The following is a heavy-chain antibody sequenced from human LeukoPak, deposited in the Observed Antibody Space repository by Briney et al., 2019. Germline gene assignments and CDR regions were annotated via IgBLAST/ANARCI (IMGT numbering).Heavy chain of an antibody. Sequence: GGSLILSCAASGFTVSSNYMSWVRQAPGKGLEWVSVIYSANSTYYADSVKGRFTISRHNSKNTLYLQMNSLRAEDTAVYYCARNPDRSTGFDYWGQGTLVTVSS. CDR3: ARNPDRSTGFDY. D-gene: IGHD4-17*01. V-gene: IGHV3-53*04. CDR2: IYSANST. CDR1: GFTVSSNY. J-gene: IGHJ4*02.